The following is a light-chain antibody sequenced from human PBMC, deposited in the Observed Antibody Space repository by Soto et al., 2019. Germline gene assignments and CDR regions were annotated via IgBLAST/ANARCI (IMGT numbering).Light chain of an antibody. V-gene: IGLV4-69*01. Sequence: QLVLTQSPSASASLGASVKLTCTLSSGHSSYAIAWHQQQPEKGPRYLMKLDSDGSHTTGDAIPDRFSGSSSGAERYLTISALQSEVEADYYCQTWGTGIHVVFGGGPKLPVL. J-gene: IGLJ2*01. CDR3: QTWGTGIHVV. CDR1: SGHSSYA. CDR2: LDSDGSH.